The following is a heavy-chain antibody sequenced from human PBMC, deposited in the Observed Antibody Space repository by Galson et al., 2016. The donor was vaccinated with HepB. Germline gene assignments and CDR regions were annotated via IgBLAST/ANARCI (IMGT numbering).Heavy chain of an antibody. D-gene: IGHD3-3*01. V-gene: IGHV3-53*01. CDR2: IYSGGST. J-gene: IGHJ6*03. CDR1: GFIVNNNY. Sequence: SLRLSCAVSGFIVNNNYMSWVRQAPGKGLEWVSVIYSGGSTYYADSVRGRFTISRDKSENTLYLQLNSLRAEDTAAYYCARGGDPGTLITVSGVVIPSSYYIDVWGKGTTVTVSS. CDR3: ARGGDPGTLITVSGVVIPSSYYIDV.